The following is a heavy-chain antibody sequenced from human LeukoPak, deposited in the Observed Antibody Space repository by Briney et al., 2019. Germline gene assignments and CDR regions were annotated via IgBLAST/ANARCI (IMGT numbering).Heavy chain of an antibody. CDR1: GYSFTSYY. Sequence: ASVKVSCKASGYSFTSYYMHWVRQAPGQGLEWMGLINPSGSSTSYAQKFQGRLSLTRDMSTSTDYMELSSLRSEDTAVYYCARDWHSSGLYYFDYWGQGTLVTVSS. D-gene: IGHD6-19*01. CDR2: INPSGSST. CDR3: ARDWHSSGLYYFDY. J-gene: IGHJ4*02. V-gene: IGHV1-46*01.